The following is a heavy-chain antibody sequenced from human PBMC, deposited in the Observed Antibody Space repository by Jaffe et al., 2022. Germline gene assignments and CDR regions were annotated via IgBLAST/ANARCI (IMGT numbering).Heavy chain of an antibody. Sequence: QVQLQESGPGLVKPSQTLSLTCTVSGGSISSGSYYWSWIRQPAGKGLEWIGRIYTSGSTNYNPSLKSRVTISVDTSKNQFSLKLSSVTAADTAVYYCARTSGYSGYDLDYWGQGTLVTVSS. CDR2: IYTSGST. J-gene: IGHJ4*02. V-gene: IGHV4-61*02. D-gene: IGHD5-12*01. CDR1: GGSISSGSYY. CDR3: ARTSGYSGYDLDY.